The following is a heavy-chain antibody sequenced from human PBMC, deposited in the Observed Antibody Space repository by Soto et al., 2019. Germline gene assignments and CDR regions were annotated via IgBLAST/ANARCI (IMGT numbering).Heavy chain of an antibody. V-gene: IGHV4-61*01. J-gene: IGHJ4*02. CDR3: ARGRPNVSGSWAEWGD. Sequence: SGKLPLTCSVSGGTVSSGSYYWSWIWQPPGKGLEWIGYIYYSGSTNYNPSLKSRATISVDTSKNQFYLKLSSVTAADTAVYYGARGRPNVSGSWAEWGDWGQGTMVIV. D-gene: IGHD6-13*01. CDR2: IYYSGST. CDR1: GGTVSSGSYY.